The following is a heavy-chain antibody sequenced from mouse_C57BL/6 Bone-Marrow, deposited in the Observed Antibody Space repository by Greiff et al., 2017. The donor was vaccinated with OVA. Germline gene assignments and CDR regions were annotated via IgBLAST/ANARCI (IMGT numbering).Heavy chain of an antibody. J-gene: IGHJ3*01. CDR1: GFNIKDYY. CDR3: ATFITTVVAPAY. V-gene: IGHV14-2*01. D-gene: IGHD1-1*01. Sequence: EVKLQESGAELVKPGASVKLSCTASGFNIKDYYMHWVKQRTEQGLEWIGRIDPEDGETKYAPKFPGKATITADTSSNTAYLQRSSLTSEDTAVYYCATFITTVVAPAYWGQGTLVTVSA. CDR2: IDPEDGET.